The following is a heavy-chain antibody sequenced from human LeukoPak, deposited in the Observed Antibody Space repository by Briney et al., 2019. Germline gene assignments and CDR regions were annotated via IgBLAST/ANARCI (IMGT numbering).Heavy chain of an antibody. Sequence: PGGSLRLSCATSGFTFNNVWMNWVRQAPGKGLEWVSSIDSSGGYMFYADSVKGRFIISRDNAKDSLYLQMNSLRVEDTAVYYCLRGDRRDYWGQGTLVTVSS. CDR1: GFTFNNVW. J-gene: IGHJ4*02. V-gene: IGHV3-21*06. CDR2: IDSSGGYM. CDR3: LRGDRRDY.